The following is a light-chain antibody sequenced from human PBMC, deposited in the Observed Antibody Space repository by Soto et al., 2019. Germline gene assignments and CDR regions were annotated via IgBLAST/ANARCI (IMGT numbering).Light chain of an antibody. CDR3: SSYTSSSTSVV. CDR2: EVS. Sequence: QSALTQPPSVSGSPGQSVTISCTGTGIEFGSNNRVSGYQQPPGTAPKLRIYEVSNRPSGFPDRYSGSKSGNTASLTISGLQAEDEADYYCSSYTSSSTSVVFGGGTKVTVL. J-gene: IGLJ2*01. V-gene: IGLV2-18*02. CDR1: GIEFGSNNR.